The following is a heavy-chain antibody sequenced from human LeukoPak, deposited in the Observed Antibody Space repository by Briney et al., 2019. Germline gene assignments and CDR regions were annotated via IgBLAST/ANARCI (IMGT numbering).Heavy chain of an antibody. CDR3: ARGNRQPLLYQTKPHNWFDP. J-gene: IGHJ5*02. CDR2: ISAYNGNT. CDR1: GYTFTSYG. Sequence: ASVKVSCKASGYTFTSYGISWVRQAPGQGLEWMGWISAYNGNTNYAQKLQGRVTMTTDTSTSTAYMELRSLRSDDTAVYYCARGNRQPLLYQTKPHNWFDPWGQGTLVTVSS. D-gene: IGHD2-2*02. V-gene: IGHV1-18*01.